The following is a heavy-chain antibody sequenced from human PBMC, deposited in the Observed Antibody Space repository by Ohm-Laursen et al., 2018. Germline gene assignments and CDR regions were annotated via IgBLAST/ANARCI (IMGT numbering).Heavy chain of an antibody. CDR2: ISYDGSNK. V-gene: IGHV3-30*18. D-gene: IGHD3-22*01. Sequence: SLRLSCAAPGFTFSSYGMHWVRQAPGKGLEWVAVISYDGSNKYYADSVKGRFTISRDNSKNTLYLQMNSLRAEDTAVYYCAKESQYYYDPDAFDIWGQGTMVTVSS. J-gene: IGHJ3*02. CDR1: GFTFSSYG. CDR3: AKESQYYYDPDAFDI.